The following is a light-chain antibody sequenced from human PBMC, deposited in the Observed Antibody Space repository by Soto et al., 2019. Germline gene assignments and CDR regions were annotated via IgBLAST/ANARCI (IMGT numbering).Light chain of an antibody. Sequence: DIQMTQSPSTLSASVGDRVTITCRASQSISSWLAWYQQKPGKAPKLLIYKASNLESGVPSRFSGSGSGTEFTLTISSLQPDDFATYYCQQYSTYSWTSGQGTQVQIK. V-gene: IGKV1-5*03. CDR3: QQYSTYSWT. J-gene: IGKJ1*01. CDR1: QSISSW. CDR2: KAS.